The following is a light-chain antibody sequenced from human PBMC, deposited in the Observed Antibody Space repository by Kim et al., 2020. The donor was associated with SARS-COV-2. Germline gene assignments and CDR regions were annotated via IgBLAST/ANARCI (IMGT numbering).Light chain of an antibody. CDR3: QQFGASRVFT. Sequence: DIVLTQPPGTLSLSPGERATLSCRTSQSLSSSYLAWYQQKPGQAPRLLIYAASRRATGIPDRFSGSGSGTDFTLTISRLEPEDFAVYYCQQFGASRVFTFGQGTKLEIK. CDR1: QSLSSSY. CDR2: AAS. V-gene: IGKV3-20*01. J-gene: IGKJ2*01.